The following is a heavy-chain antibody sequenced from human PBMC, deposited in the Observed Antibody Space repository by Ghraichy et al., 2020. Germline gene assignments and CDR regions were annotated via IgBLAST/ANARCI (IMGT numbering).Heavy chain of an antibody. CDR2: ISAYNGNT. CDR1: GYTFTSYG. Sequence: ASVKVSCKASGYTFTSYGISWVRQAPGQGLEWMGWISAYNGNTNYAQKLQGRVTMTTDTSTSTAYMELRSLRSDDTAVYYCARDPGQVAATAIFDYWGQGTLVTVSS. D-gene: IGHD2-15*01. J-gene: IGHJ4*02. CDR3: ARDPGQVAATAIFDY. V-gene: IGHV1-18*04.